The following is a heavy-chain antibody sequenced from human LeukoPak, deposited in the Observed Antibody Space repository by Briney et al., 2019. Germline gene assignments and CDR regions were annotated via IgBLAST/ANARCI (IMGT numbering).Heavy chain of an antibody. D-gene: IGHD5-24*01. CDR1: GYTFTDYD. CDR3: ARARSYRHQLNALSYWFDP. CDR2: MNPNSGNT. J-gene: IGHJ5*02. Sequence: ASVKVSCKASGYTFTDYDINWARQATGQGLEWMGWMNPNSGNTGYALKFQGRVTMTRNTSINTAYMELNSLRSEDTAVYYCARARSYRHQLNALSYWFDPWGQGTLVTVSS. V-gene: IGHV1-8*02.